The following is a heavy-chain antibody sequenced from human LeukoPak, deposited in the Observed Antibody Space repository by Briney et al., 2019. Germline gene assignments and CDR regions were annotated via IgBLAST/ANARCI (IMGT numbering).Heavy chain of an antibody. J-gene: IGHJ4*02. CDR3: ARVDGGYYDSSGYFH. CDR2: IYYSGST. Sequence: SETLSLTCTVSGGSISSYYWSWIRQPPGKGLEWIGYIYYSGSTNYNPSLKSRVTISVDTSKNQFSLKLSSVTAADTAVYYCARVDGGYYDSSGYFHWGQGTLATVSS. CDR1: GGSISSYY. V-gene: IGHV4-59*01. D-gene: IGHD3-22*01.